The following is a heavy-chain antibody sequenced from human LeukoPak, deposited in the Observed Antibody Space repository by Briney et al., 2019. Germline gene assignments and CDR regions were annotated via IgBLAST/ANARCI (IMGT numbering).Heavy chain of an antibody. V-gene: IGHV1-8*01. Sequence: ASVKVSCTASGYTFTSYGISWVRQATGQGLEWMGWMNPNSGNTGYAQKFQGRVTMTRNTSISTAYMELSSLRSEDTAVYYCATSSHVSPASDYWGQGTLVTVSS. CDR3: ATSSHVSPASDY. CDR2: MNPNSGNT. D-gene: IGHD6-13*01. CDR1: GYTFTSYG. J-gene: IGHJ4*02.